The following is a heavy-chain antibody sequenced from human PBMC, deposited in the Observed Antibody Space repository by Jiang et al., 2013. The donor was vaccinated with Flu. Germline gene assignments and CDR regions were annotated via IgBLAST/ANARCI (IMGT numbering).Heavy chain of an antibody. CDR2: IYYSGST. Sequence: TCTVSGGSISSSSYYWGWIRQPPGKGLEWIGSIYYSGSTYYNPSLKSRVTISVDTSKNQFSLKLSSVTAADTAVYYCARHGPNCSSTSCYVASYYFDYWGQGTLVTVSS. CDR1: GGSISSSSYY. D-gene: IGHD2-2*01. V-gene: IGHV4-39*01. J-gene: IGHJ4*02. CDR3: ARHGPNCSSTSCYVASYYFDY.